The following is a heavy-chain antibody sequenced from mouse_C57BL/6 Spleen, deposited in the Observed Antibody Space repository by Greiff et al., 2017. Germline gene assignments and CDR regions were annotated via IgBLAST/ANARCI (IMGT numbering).Heavy chain of an antibody. CDR3: ARSSGTGNWYFDV. CDR1: GYSFTDYN. Sequence: VQLQQSGPELVKPGASVKISCKASGYSFTDYNMNWVKQSNGKSLEWIGVINPNYGTTSYKQKFKGKATSTVDQSSSTAYMQLNSLTSEDSAVYYCARSSGTGNWYFDVWGTGTTVTVSS. V-gene: IGHV1-39*01. J-gene: IGHJ1*03. CDR2: INPNYGTT. D-gene: IGHD4-1*01.